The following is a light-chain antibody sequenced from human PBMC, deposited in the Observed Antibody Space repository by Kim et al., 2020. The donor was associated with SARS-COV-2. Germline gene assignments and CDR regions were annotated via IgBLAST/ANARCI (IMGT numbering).Light chain of an antibody. V-gene: IGLV1-40*01. CDR3: QSYDSSLSGGV. J-gene: IGLJ2*01. CDR1: SSNIGAGYD. CDR2: GNS. Sequence: QSVLTQPPSVSGAPGQRVTISCTGSSSNIGAGYDVHWYQQLPGTAPKLLIYGNSNRPSVVPDRFSGSKSGTSASLAITGLQAEDEADYYCQSYDSSLSGGVFGGGTQLTVL.